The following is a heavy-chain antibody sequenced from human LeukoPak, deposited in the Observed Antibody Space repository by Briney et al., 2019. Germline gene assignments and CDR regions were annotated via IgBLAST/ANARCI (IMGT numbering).Heavy chain of an antibody. Sequence: ASVKVSCKASGYTFTSYYMHWVRQAPGQGLEWMGGFDPEDGETIYAQKFQGRVTMTEDTSTDTAYMELSSLRSEDTAVYYCATGGEVTLRWGYFDYWGQGTLVTVSS. CDR3: ATGGEVTLRWGYFDY. V-gene: IGHV1-24*01. CDR2: FDPEDGET. D-gene: IGHD4-23*01. J-gene: IGHJ4*02. CDR1: GYTFTSYY.